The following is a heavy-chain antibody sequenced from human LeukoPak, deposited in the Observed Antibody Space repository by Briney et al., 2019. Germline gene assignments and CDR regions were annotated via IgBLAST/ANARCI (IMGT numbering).Heavy chain of an antibody. V-gene: IGHV3-7*01. CDR1: GFTFSSYW. D-gene: IGHD3-9*01. CDR2: IKQDGSEK. Sequence: PGGSLRLSCAASGFTFSSYWMSWVRQAPGKGLEWMANIKQDGSEKYYVDSVKGRFTISRDNAKDSLYLQMNSLRAEDTAVYYCARDNADYDILTGYYYIFDYWGQGTLVTVSS. J-gene: IGHJ4*02. CDR3: ARDNADYDILTGYYYIFDY.